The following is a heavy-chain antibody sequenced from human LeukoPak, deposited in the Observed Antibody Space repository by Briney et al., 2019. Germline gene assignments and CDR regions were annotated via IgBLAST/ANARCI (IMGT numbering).Heavy chain of an antibody. CDR3: ARDSGYSYAGY. V-gene: IGHV4-39*02. J-gene: IGHJ4*02. Sequence: PETLSLTCTVSGGSISSSSYYWGWIRQPPGKGLEWIGSIYYSGSTYYNPSLKSRVTISVDTSKNQFSLKLSSVTAADTAVYYCARDSGYSYAGYWGQGTLVTVSS. CDR1: GGSISSSSYY. CDR2: IYYSGST. D-gene: IGHD5-18*01.